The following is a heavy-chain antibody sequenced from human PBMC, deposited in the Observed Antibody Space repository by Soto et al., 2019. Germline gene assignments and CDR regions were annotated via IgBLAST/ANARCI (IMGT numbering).Heavy chain of an antibody. CDR3: ARGRGQIYSYGSYYYYGMDV. CDR2: INHSGST. D-gene: IGHD5-18*01. CDR1: GGSFSGYY. Sequence: PSETLSLTCAVYGGSFSGYYWSWIRQPPGKGLEWIGEINHSGSTNYNPSLKSRVTISVDTSKNQFSLELSSVTAADTAVYYCARGRGQIYSYGSYYYYGMDVWGQGTTVTVSS. V-gene: IGHV4-34*01. J-gene: IGHJ6*02.